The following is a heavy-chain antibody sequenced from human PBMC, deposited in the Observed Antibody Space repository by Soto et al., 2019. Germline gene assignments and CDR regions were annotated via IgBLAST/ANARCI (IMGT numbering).Heavy chain of an antibody. CDR3: ARGGVATIFGDS. J-gene: IGHJ4*02. D-gene: IGHD5-12*01. CDR2: IDSSSKTI. V-gene: IGHV3-48*02. CDR1: GFTFSRYS. Sequence: EVQLVESGGGLVQPGGSLRVSCAASGFTFSRYSMNWVRQAPGKGLEWLSYIDSSSKTIYYADHVKGRFIISRDNAKNSLYLQMNSLRDEDTAVYHCARGGVATIFGDSWGQGTLVTVSS.